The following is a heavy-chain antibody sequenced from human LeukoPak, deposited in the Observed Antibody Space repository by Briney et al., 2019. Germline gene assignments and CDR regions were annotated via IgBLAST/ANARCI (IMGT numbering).Heavy chain of an antibody. CDR2: ISSSGSTI. V-gene: IGHV3-11*01. CDR3: ARGTPTGWFDP. CDR1: GFTFSDYY. J-gene: IGHJ5*02. Sequence: GGSLRLSCAVSGFTFSDYYMSWIRPAPGKGLEWVSYISSSGSTIYYADSVKGRFTISRDNAKNSLYLQMNSLRAEDTAVYYCARGTPTGWFDPWGQGTLVTVSS. D-gene: IGHD2-2*01.